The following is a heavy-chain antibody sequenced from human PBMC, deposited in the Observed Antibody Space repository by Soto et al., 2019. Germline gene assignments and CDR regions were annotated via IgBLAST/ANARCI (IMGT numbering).Heavy chain of an antibody. CDR1: GFTRSSDA. J-gene: IGHJ4*02. Sequence: QVQLVESGGGVVQPGRSLRLSCAASGFTRSSDAMHWVRQAPGKGLEWVAVISCAGTSTYYADSVRGRFTIYRDNSKDTVYLQLNSLRTEDTAVYHCARDPGHAGNEYYTVDSWGQGTLVTVSS. CDR2: ISCAGTST. V-gene: IGHV3-30-3*01. CDR3: ARDPGHAGNEYYTVDS. D-gene: IGHD3-3*01.